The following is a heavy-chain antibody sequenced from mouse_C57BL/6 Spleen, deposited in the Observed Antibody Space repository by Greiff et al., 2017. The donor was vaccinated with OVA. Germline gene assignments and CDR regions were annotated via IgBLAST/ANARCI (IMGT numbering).Heavy chain of an antibody. J-gene: IGHJ4*01. CDR2: IWSGGST. Sequence: VKLVESGPGLVQPSQSLSITCTVSGFSLTSYGVHWVRQSPGKGLEWLGVIWSGGSTDDNAAFISRLSISKDNSKSQVFFKMNSLQADDTAIYYCCRNRGALQSYDMDDWGQGTSVTVAS. D-gene: IGHD1-1*01. CDR3: CRNRGALQSYDMDD. CDR1: GFSLTSYG. V-gene: IGHV2-2*01.